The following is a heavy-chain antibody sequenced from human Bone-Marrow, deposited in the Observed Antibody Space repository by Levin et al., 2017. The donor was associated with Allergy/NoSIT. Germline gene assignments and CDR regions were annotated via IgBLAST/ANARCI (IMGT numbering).Heavy chain of an antibody. J-gene: IGHJ3*02. CDR3: ARGIIGDVRVAHKEAFDI. D-gene: IGHD2-8*02. V-gene: IGHV3-21*01. CDR2: ISSSGSDM. CDR1: GFTFSIYS. Sequence: GSLRLSCTVSGFTFSIYSINWVRQAPGKGLEWVSSISSSGSDMYYVDSVKGRFTISRDNAKNSLTLQMNSLRAEDTAVYYCARGIIGDVRVAHKEAFDIWGQGTMVSVSS.